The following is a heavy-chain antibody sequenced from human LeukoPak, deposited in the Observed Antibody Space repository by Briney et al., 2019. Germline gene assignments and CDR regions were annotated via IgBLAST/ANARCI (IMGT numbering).Heavy chain of an antibody. Sequence: GGSLRLSCAASGFTFDNYGMHWVRQAPGKGLEWVAFIRSDGGIKYYADSVKGRFTISRDNSKNTLYLQVNSLRAEDTAVYLCAKDVPAAYFDYWGQGTLVTVSS. V-gene: IGHV3-30*02. CDR3: AKDVPAAYFDY. CDR2: IRSDGGIK. J-gene: IGHJ4*02. CDR1: GFTFDNYG. D-gene: IGHD2-2*01.